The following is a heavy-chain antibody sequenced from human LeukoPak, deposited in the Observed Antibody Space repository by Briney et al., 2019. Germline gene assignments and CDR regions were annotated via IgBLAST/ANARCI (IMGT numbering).Heavy chain of an antibody. Sequence: GSLRLSCAASGFTFSNYWMIWVRQAPGKGLEWVASIKQDGSEKYYVVSVKGRFTISRDNAENSLYLQMNSLRAEDTAVYYCARVGMAYYGSGRLTAYFDYWGQGTLVTVSS. D-gene: IGHD3-10*01. V-gene: IGHV3-7*05. CDR2: IKQDGSEK. J-gene: IGHJ4*02. CDR3: ARVGMAYYGSGRLTAYFDY. CDR1: GFTFSNYW.